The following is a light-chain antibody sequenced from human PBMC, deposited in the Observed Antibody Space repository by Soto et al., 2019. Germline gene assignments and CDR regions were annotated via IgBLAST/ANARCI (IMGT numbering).Light chain of an antibody. CDR3: SSYAGNDNCV. CDR1: SRDIGDSNY. CDR2: EIS. J-gene: IGLJ1*01. V-gene: IGLV2-8*01. Sequence: QSALTQPPCASGSPGRSVTISCTGSSRDIGDSNYVSWYQQHPGKAPKLIIFEISKRPSGVPGRFSGSKSGNTASLTVSGLQAEDEADYYCSSYAGNDNCVFGTGTQLTVL.